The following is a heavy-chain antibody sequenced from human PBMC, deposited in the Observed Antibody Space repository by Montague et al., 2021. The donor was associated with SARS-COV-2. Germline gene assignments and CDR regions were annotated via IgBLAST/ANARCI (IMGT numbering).Heavy chain of an antibody. Sequence: SLRLSCAASGFTFSQYDMHWVRQVTGKGLEWVSGIGKACDTHYPCTVKXLFTISREDAKNSLYLQMNSLRAGDTAVYYCGRGVRYFGSGGWSFYYYGVDVWGQGTTVTVSS. V-gene: IGHV3-13*01. J-gene: IGHJ6*02. CDR2: IGKACDT. D-gene: IGHD3-10*01. CDR1: GFTFSQYD. CDR3: GRGVRYFGSGGWSFYYYGVDV.